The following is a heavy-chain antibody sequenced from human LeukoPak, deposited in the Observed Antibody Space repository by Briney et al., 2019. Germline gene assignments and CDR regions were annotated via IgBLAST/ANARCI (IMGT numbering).Heavy chain of an antibody. Sequence: GGSLRLSCAGSGFAISSYTMNWVRLAPGKGLEWVSSISSSGGKMYYADSLKGRFTVSRDNAKNSLYLQMNSLRAEDTALYYCARALEADYWGQGAQVTVSS. V-gene: IGHV3-21*01. CDR3: ARALEADY. CDR1: GFAISSYT. J-gene: IGHJ4*02. CDR2: ISSSGGKM.